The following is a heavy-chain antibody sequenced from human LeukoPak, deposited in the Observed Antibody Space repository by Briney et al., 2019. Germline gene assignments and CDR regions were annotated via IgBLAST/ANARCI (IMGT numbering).Heavy chain of an antibody. J-gene: IGHJ3*02. D-gene: IGHD3-22*01. CDR2: IYHSGGI. Sequence: SETLSLTCTVSAYSISSAYYWGWIRQPPGTGLEWIGSIYHSGGIYYNPSLQSRVTISVDTSKNQFSLKLSSVTAADTAVYYCARRYGGYYYDAFDIWGQGTMVTVSS. CDR1: AYSISSAYY. CDR3: ARRYGGYYYDAFDI. V-gene: IGHV4-38-2*02.